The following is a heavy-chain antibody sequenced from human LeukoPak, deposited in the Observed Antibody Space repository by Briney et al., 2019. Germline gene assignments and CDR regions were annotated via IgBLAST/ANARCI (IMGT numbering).Heavy chain of an antibody. CDR1: GGTFSSCA. V-gene: IGHV1-69*13. J-gene: IGHJ6*02. Sequence: SVKVSCNASGGTFSSCAISWVRQAPGQGLEWMGGIIPIFGTANYAQKFQGRVTITADESTSTAYMELSSLRSEDTAVYYCARGSYRTESIYYYYYYGMDVWGQGTTVTVSS. D-gene: IGHD5-18*01. CDR2: IIPIFGTA. CDR3: ARGSYRTESIYYYYYYGMDV.